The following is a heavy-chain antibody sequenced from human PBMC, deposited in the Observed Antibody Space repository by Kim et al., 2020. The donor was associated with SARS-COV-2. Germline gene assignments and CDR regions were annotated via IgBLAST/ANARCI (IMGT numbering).Heavy chain of an antibody. Sequence: ASVMVSCKASGYTFNNYAMNWVRQAPGRGLEWMGWINTKTKNPTYAQDFTGRFVFSLDTSVRTAYLQINSLKAEDTAVYYCARGDPRDYWGQGTLVTVSS. CDR2: INTKTKNP. CDR3: ARGDPRDY. CDR1: GYTFNNYA. J-gene: IGHJ4*02. V-gene: IGHV7-4-1*02.